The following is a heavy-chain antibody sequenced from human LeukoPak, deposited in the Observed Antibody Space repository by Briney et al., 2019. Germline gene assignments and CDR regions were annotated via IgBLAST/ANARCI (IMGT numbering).Heavy chain of an antibody. CDR1: GGTFSSYA. Sequence: SVKVSCKASGGTFSSYAISWVRQAPGQGLEWTGGIIPIFGTANYAQKFQGRVTITADESTSTAYMELSSLRSEDTAVYYCARMGPGGSGSYPFDYWGQGTLVTVSS. J-gene: IGHJ4*02. D-gene: IGHD3-10*01. CDR2: IIPIFGTA. V-gene: IGHV1-69*13. CDR3: ARMGPGGSGSYPFDY.